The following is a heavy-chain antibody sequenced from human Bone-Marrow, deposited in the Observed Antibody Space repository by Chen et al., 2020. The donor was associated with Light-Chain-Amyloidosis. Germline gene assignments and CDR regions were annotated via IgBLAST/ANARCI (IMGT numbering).Heavy chain of an antibody. V-gene: IGHV5-51*01. Sequence: EVQLEQSGPEAKKPGESPKISCKGSGYTFPNYWIGWVRQMPGKGLEWMGVIYPDDSDARYSPSFEGQVTISADKSITTAYLQWRSLKASDTAMYYWARRRDGYNFDYWGQGTLVTVSS. CDR1: GYTFPNYW. D-gene: IGHD5-12*01. CDR3: ARRRDGYNFDY. CDR2: IYPDDSDA. J-gene: IGHJ4*02.